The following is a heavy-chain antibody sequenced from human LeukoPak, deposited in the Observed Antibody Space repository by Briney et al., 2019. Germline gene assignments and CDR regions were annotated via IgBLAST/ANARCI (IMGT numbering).Heavy chain of an antibody. Sequence: GGSLRLSCAASGFTFSSYSMHWVRQAPGKGLEWVAIIWYDGSNKYYGDSVKGRFTISRDNSKNTLYLQMNSLRAEDTAMYYCARESYQIGKSSGWPPRYGMGVWGQGTTVTVSS. CDR1: GFTFSSYS. D-gene: IGHD6-19*01. V-gene: IGHV3-33*01. CDR3: ARESYQIGKSSGWPPRYGMGV. J-gene: IGHJ6*02. CDR2: IWYDGSNK.